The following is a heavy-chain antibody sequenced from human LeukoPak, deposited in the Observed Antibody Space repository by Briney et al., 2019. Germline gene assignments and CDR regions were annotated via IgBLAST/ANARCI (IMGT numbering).Heavy chain of an antibody. V-gene: IGHV4-39*07. Sequence: PSETLSLTCTVSGGSIRSSYYYWGWIRQPPGKGLEWIGSIYDSGSTYYNPSLKSRVTISVDTSKNQFSLKLNSVTAADTAVYYCARELGPELRFLEGPANWFDPWGQGTLVTVSS. CDR1: GGSIRSSYYY. J-gene: IGHJ5*02. CDR3: ARELGPELRFLEGPANWFDP. CDR2: IYDSGST. D-gene: IGHD3-3*01.